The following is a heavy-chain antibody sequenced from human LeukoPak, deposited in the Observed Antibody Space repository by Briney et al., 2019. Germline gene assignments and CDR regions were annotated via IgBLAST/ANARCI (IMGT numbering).Heavy chain of an antibody. Sequence: SETLSLTCTVSGGSISSYYWSWIRQPAGKGLEWIGRIYTSGSTNYNPSLKSRVTMSVDTSKNQFSLKLSSVTAADTAVYYCARGGGDYDPYYLDYWGQGTLVTVSS. J-gene: IGHJ4*02. V-gene: IGHV4-4*07. CDR1: GGSISSYY. CDR3: ARGGGDYDPYYLDY. D-gene: IGHD4-17*01. CDR2: IYTSGST.